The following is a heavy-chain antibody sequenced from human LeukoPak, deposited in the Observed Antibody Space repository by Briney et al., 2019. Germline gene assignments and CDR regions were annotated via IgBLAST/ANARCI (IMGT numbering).Heavy chain of an antibody. D-gene: IGHD5-12*01. J-gene: IGHJ5*02. V-gene: IGHV4-38-2*02. CDR2: IYHSGST. CDR1: GYSISSGYY. Sequence: PSETLSLTCAVSGYSISSGYYWGWIRQPPGKGLEWIGSIYHSGSTYYNPSLKSRVTISVDTSKNQFSLKLSSVTAADTAVYYCARDPEIVATSSSWFDPWGQGTLVTVSS. CDR3: ARDPEIVATSSSWFDP.